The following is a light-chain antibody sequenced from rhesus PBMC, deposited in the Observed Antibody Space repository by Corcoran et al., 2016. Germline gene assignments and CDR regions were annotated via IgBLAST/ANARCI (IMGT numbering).Light chain of an antibody. V-gene: IGKV1-22*01. CDR2: KAS. CDR1: QGISSW. CDR3: QQYSSRPFT. Sequence: DIQMTQSPSSLSASVGDTVTITCRASQGISSWLAWYQQKPGKAPKLLIYKASSLQSWVPSRFSGSGSGTDFTLTISSLQSEDFATYYCQQYSSRPFTFGPGTKLDIK. J-gene: IGKJ3*01.